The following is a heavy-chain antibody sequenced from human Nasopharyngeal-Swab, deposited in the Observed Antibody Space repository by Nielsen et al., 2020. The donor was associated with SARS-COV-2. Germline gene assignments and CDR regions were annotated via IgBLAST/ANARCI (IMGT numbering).Heavy chain of an antibody. V-gene: IGHV3-30*18. Sequence: GGSLGLSCAASGFTFSSYGMHWVRQAPGKGLEWVAVISYDGSNKYYADSVKGRFTISRDNSKNTLYLQMNNLRAEDTAVYYCAKDQGDGYNTDYWGQGTLVTVSS. CDR1: GFTFSSYG. CDR2: ISYDGSNK. D-gene: IGHD5-24*01. J-gene: IGHJ4*02. CDR3: AKDQGDGYNTDY.